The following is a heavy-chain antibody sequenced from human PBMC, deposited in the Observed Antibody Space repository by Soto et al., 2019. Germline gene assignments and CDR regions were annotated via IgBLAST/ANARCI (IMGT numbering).Heavy chain of an antibody. CDR3: ALAPAAHILH. CDR1: GGSLSAYY. V-gene: IGHV4-34*01. Sequence: QVQLQQWGAGLLKPSETLSLTCAVYGGSLSAYYWIWIRQPPGKGLEWIGEINPSGTTNYNPSLKSRVTISVDTSKTQFSLKLSSVTAADTAVYHCALAPAAHILHWGQGTLVTVSS. D-gene: IGHD2-2*01. J-gene: IGHJ1*01. CDR2: INPSGTT.